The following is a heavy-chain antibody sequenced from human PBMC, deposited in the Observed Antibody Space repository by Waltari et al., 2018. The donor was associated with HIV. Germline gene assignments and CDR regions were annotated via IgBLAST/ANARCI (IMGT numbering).Heavy chain of an antibody. Sequence: QVQLVQSETQVKKPGASLKVSRKASGYRFIGFYIHWVRQAPGQGLEWVCYINPNTGATDYAQKVQGRVTVTGDPSISTAYMEITTLRSDDTAIYYCARDPATVSSGMDVWGQGTTVIVSS. CDR3: ARDPATVSSGMDV. CDR1: GYRFIGFY. D-gene: IGHD3-3*01. J-gene: IGHJ6*02. CDR2: INPNTGAT. V-gene: IGHV1-2*02.